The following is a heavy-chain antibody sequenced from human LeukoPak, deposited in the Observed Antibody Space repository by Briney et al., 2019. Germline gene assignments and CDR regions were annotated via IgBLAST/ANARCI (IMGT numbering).Heavy chain of an antibody. J-gene: IGHJ4*02. V-gene: IGHV1-18*01. Sequence: ASVKVSCKASGYTFTSSGISWVRQAPGQGLEWMGWISTYTGYSKYAQNLQGRVTMTADTSTSTAYMELSSLRSDDTAMYYCAKISSGGYSDYWGQGTLVTVSS. CDR2: ISTYTGYS. CDR1: GYTFTSSG. D-gene: IGHD6-19*01. CDR3: AKISSGGYSDY.